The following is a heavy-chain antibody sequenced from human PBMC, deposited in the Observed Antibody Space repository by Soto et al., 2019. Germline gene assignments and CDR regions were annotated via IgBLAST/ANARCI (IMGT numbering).Heavy chain of an antibody. D-gene: IGHD2-21*01. CDR3: ARAKGGPAIAYGMDV. CDR1: GFTFSSYA. Sequence: GGSLRLSCAASGFTFSSYAMSWVRQAPGKGLEWVSAISGSGGSTYYADSVKGRFTISRDNSKNTLYLQMNSLRAEDTAVYYCARAKGGPAIAYGMDVWGQGTTVTVSS. CDR2: ISGSGGST. V-gene: IGHV3-23*01. J-gene: IGHJ6*02.